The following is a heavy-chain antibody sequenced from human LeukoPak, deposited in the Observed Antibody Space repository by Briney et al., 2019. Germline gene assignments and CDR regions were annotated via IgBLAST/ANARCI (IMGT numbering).Heavy chain of an antibody. V-gene: IGHV3-30-3*01. CDR2: ISYDGSNK. D-gene: IGHD5-24*01. CDR3: ARDQSPVEMATMPDY. Sequence: GRSLRLSCAASGFTFSSYAMHWVRRAPGKGLEWVAVISYDGSNKYYADSVKGRFTISRDNSKNTLYLQMNSLRAEDTAVYYCARDQSPVEMATMPDYWGQGTLVTVSS. J-gene: IGHJ4*02. CDR1: GFTFSSYA.